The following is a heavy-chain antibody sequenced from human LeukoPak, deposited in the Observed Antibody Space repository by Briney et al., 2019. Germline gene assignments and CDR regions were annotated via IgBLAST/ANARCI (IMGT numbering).Heavy chain of an antibody. CDR2: IIPIFDTA. Sequence: SVKVSCKASGGTFSSYAISWVRQAPGQGLEWMGGIIPIFDTANYAQKFQGRVTITADESTSTAYMELSSLRSEDTAVYYCARDPVVYGNYYYYMDVWGKGTTVTVSS. J-gene: IGHJ6*03. CDR3: ARDPVVYGNYYYYMDV. CDR1: GGTFSSYA. D-gene: IGHD5/OR15-5a*01. V-gene: IGHV1-69*13.